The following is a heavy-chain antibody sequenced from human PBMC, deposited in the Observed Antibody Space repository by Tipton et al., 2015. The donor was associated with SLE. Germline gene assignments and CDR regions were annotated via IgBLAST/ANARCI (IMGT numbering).Heavy chain of an antibody. CDR1: GGSFSGYY. Sequence: TLSLTCAVYGGSFSGYYWSWIRQPPGKGLEWIGEINHSGSTNYNPSLKSRVTISVDTSKNQFSLKLSSVTAADTAVYYCAREWRRGKLADWGRGTLVTVSS. CDR2: INHSGST. V-gene: IGHV4-34*01. D-gene: IGHD1-1*01. CDR3: AREWRRGKLAD. J-gene: IGHJ4*02.